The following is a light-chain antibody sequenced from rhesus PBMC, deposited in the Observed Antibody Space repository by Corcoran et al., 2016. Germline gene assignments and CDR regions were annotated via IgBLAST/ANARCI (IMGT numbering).Light chain of an antibody. Sequence: EILMTQSPATLSLSPGERATLSCRASQTVNSNLAWYQQSPAQPPRLHIYDASNRATGIPDRFSGSGSGTDFTRSISSLGHEDVGVYYCQQESSWPLTFGGGTKVEIK. V-gene: IGKV3-35*01. CDR1: QTVNSN. CDR3: QQESSWPLT. CDR2: DAS. J-gene: IGKJ4*01.